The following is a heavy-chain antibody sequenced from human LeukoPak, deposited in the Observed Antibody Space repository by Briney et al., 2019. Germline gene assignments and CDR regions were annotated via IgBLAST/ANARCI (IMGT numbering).Heavy chain of an antibody. V-gene: IGHV4-38-2*02. Sequence: SETLSLTCTVSGYSISSDYYWGWIRQPPGKGLEWIGSIYHSGSTYYNPSLKSRVTISVDTSKNQFSLKLSSVTAADTAVYYCARESYDSSGYYFFDYWGQGTLVTVSS. D-gene: IGHD3-22*01. CDR1: GYSISSDYY. CDR3: ARESYDSSGYYFFDY. CDR2: IYHSGST. J-gene: IGHJ4*02.